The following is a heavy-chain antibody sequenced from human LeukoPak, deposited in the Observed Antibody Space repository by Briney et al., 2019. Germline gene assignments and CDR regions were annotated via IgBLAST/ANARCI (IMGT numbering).Heavy chain of an antibody. CDR3: ARDPSFYYFDY. D-gene: IGHD3-3*01. CDR2: ISYDGSNK. V-gene: IGHV3-30*04. Sequence: GGSLRLSCAASGFTFSSYAMHWVRQAPGKGLEWVAAISYDGSNKYYADSVKGRFTISRDNSKNTLYLQMNSLRAEDTAVYYCARDPSFYYFDYWGQGTLVTVSS. J-gene: IGHJ4*02. CDR1: GFTFSSYA.